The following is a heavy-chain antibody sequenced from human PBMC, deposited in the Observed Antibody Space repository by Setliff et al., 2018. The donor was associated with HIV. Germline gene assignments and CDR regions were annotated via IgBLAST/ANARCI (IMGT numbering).Heavy chain of an antibody. J-gene: IGHJ6*02. V-gene: IGHV4-59*01. CDR1: GGSISSYY. CDR3: ARDSPGPQYYYYGMDV. Sequence: SETLSLTCTVSGGSISSYYRSWIRQPPGKGLEWIGYIYYSGSTNYNPSLKSRVTISVDTSKNQFSLKLSSVTAADTAVYYCARDSPGPQYYYYGMDVWAKGPRSPSP. CDR2: IYYSGST.